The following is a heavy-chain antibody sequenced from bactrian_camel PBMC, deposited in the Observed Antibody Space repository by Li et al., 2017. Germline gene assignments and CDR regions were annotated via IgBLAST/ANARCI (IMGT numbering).Heavy chain of an antibody. J-gene: IGHJ4*01. V-gene: IGHV3S40*01. D-gene: IGHD3*01. CDR1: GFTFSNSD. Sequence: VQLVESGGGSVQPGGSLRLSCAASGFTFSNSDMTWVRQAPGKGLEWVSTINSGGGVNYYADSVKGRFTISRDNTKDTLYLQMNSLKIEDTAVYYCALGSSRQATMTARGKGTQVTVS. CDR2: INSGGGVN.